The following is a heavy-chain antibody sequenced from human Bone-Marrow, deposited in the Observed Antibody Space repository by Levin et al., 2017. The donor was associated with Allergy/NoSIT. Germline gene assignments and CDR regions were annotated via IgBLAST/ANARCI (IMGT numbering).Heavy chain of an antibody. J-gene: IGHJ1*01. Sequence: PKASVKVSCKASGGTFRGDGFGWVRQAPGQGLEWMGDILPMFATTNYAEKFQGRVTITADEATGTAYMELSSLTSAETAVYYWAMEVGVIAEVWGQGTLVTVSS. V-gene: IGHV1-69*13. CDR3: AMEVGVIAEV. CDR1: GGTFRGDG. D-gene: IGHD2-15*01. CDR2: ILPMFATT.